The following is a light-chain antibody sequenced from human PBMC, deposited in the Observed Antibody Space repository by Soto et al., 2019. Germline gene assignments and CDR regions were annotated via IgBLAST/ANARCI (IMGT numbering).Light chain of an antibody. J-gene: IGKJ1*01. Sequence: EIVLTQSPVTMSLYPVAIATLSGSSSQSVSSGYLAWYQQKPGQAPRLLIYGASSRATGIPDRFSGSGSGTDFTLTISRLEPEDFAVYYCQQYGSSYGTFGQGTTVDIK. CDR3: QQYGSSYGT. V-gene: IGKV3-20*01. CDR1: QSVSSGY. CDR2: GAS.